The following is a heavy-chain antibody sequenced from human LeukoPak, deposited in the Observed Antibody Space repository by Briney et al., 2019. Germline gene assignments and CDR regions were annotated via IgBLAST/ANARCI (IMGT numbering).Heavy chain of an antibody. CDR1: GYTFSGYY. CDR3: ARELITTAAAGYSYYFDY. D-gene: IGHD6-13*01. J-gene: IGHJ4*02. V-gene: IGHV1-2*02. CDR2: INPNSGGT. Sequence: GASVKVSCKASGYTFSGYYMHWVRQAPGQGLEWMGWINPNSGGTNYAQKFQGRVTMTRDTSISTAYMELSRLRSDDTAVYYCARELITTAAAGYSYYFDYWGQGTLVTVSS.